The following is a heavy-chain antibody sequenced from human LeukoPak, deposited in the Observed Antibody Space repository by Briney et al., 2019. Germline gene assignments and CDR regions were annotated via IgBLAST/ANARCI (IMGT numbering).Heavy chain of an antibody. V-gene: IGHV1-69*04. J-gene: IGHJ3*02. CDR2: IIPILGIA. D-gene: IGHD2-2*01. CDR1: GGTFTNYA. Sequence: SVKVSCKASGGTFTNYAISWVRQAPGQGLEWMGRIIPILGIANYAQKFQGRVTITADKSTSTAYMELSSLRSEDTAVYYCAREVPAAMNAFDIWGQGTMVTVSS. CDR3: AREVPAAMNAFDI.